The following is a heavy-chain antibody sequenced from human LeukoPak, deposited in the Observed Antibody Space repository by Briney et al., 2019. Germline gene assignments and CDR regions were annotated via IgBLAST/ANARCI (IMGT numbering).Heavy chain of an antibody. V-gene: IGHV4-39*01. CDR1: GGSISGYY. CDR2: IYYSGST. D-gene: IGHD1-26*01. CDR3: AHIVGAIYVRN. Sequence: SETLSLTCTVSGGSISGYYWGWIRQPPGKGLEWIGSIYYSGSTYYNPSLKSRVTISVDTSKNQFSLKLSSVTAADTAVYYCAHIVGAIYVRNWGQGTLVTVSS. J-gene: IGHJ4*02.